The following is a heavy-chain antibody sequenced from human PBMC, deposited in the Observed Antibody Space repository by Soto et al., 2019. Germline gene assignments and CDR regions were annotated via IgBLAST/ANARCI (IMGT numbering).Heavy chain of an antibody. Sequence: QVQLGESGGGVDQPGWSLRLSCAASGFTFSTYGMHWVRQAPGKGLEWVAVIWYDGSNKYYADSVKGRFTISRDNSKNTLYLQMNSLRAEDTAVYYCARDGSGSTHQFDYWGQGTLVTVSS. J-gene: IGHJ4*02. D-gene: IGHD1-26*01. CDR2: IWYDGSNK. V-gene: IGHV3-33*01. CDR3: ARDGSGSTHQFDY. CDR1: GFTFSTYG.